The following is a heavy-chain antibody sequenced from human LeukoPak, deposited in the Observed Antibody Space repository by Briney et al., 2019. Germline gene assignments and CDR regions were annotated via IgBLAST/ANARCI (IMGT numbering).Heavy chain of an antibody. CDR2: INPNSGGT. Sequence: ASVKVSCKASGYTFTHYYMHCVRQAPGQGLEWMGWINPNSGGTNYAQKFQGRVTMTRDTSISTAYMELSRLRSDDTAVYYCARHGSDGWMWGYCSGGSCYSLVYWGQGTLVTVSS. CDR3: ARHGSDGWMWGYCSGGSCYSLVY. J-gene: IGHJ4*02. D-gene: IGHD2-15*01. CDR1: GYTFTHYY. V-gene: IGHV1-2*02.